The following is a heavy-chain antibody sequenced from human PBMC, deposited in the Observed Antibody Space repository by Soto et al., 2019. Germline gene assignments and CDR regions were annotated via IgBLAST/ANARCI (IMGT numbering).Heavy chain of an antibody. CDR3: VKGPDHSGWTGFDY. Sequence: PGGSLRLSCSASGFTFSRFAMHWVRQAPGRGLEYISAISGSGGSTYYADSVKGRFTISRDNSKNTLYLQVSSLRAEDTAVYYCVKGPDHSGWTGFDYWGQGTLVTVS. D-gene: IGHD6-19*01. J-gene: IGHJ4*02. CDR1: GFTFSRFA. V-gene: IGHV3-64D*08. CDR2: ISGSGGST.